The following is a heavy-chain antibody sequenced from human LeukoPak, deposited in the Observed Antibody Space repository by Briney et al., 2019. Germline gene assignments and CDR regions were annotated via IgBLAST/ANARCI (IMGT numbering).Heavy chain of an antibody. V-gene: IGHV3-23*01. J-gene: IGHJ4*02. D-gene: IGHD1-1*01. CDR1: GCTISSYT. CDR3: ATDPRGTRAFAKYFFDY. Sequence: GGSLRLSCAASGCTISSYTISWVRQAPGKGLELVSAISGSGGRTYYADSVQRRFTISRVTSTNTLSLQMICLRVEDTAVSYCATDPRGTRAFAKYFFDYWGQGTLVSVSS. CDR2: ISGSGGRT.